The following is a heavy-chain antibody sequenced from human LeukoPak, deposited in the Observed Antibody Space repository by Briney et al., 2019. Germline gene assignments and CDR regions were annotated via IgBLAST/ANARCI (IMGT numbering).Heavy chain of an antibody. Sequence: SETLSLTCTVSGDSISSTSNCWGWIRQPPGKGLGWIGSICYSGNTYYNPSLKSRVTISVETSKNQFSLKVSSVTAADTAVYYCARDGAEYFFDYWGQGTLVTVSS. CDR1: GDSISSTSNC. J-gene: IGHJ4*02. D-gene: IGHD4/OR15-4a*01. CDR2: ICYSGNT. V-gene: IGHV4-39*07. CDR3: ARDGAEYFFDY.